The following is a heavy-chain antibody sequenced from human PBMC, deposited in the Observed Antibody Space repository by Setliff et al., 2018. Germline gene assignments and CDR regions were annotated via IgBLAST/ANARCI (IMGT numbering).Heavy chain of an antibody. V-gene: IGHV4-30-4*08. J-gene: IGHJ3*01. D-gene: IGHD1-26*01. CDR1: GDSISSGDYF. CDR3: AREVGTSTSGDAFDV. Sequence: PSETLSLTCTVSGDSISSGDYFWSWIRQPPGKGLEWIAYIYHSGSAYYNPSLKSRVTMSVDTSKNQFSLHLTSVTAADTAVYYCAREVGTSTSGDAFDVWGQGMMVTVSS. CDR2: IYHSGSA.